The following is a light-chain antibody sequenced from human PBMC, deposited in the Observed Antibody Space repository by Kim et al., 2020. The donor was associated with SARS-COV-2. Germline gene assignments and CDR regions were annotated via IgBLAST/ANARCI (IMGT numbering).Light chain of an antibody. CDR3: QHYIRFPYT. V-gene: IGKV1-5*03. CDR2: QAS. J-gene: IGKJ2*01. CDR1: QIINTY. Sequence: SASVGDRVTITCRASQIINTYLAWYQQKPGKAPDLLIYQASSLQIGVPSRFSGSGSGTEFTLTINSRQPDDFATYYCQHYIRFPYTFGQGTKLEI.